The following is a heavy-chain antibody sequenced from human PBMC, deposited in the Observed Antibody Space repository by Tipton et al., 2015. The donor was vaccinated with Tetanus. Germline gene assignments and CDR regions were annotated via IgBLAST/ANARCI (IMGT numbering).Heavy chain of an antibody. CDR3: ARGDGYHYYYHMDV. Sequence: TLSLTCSVSGGSISSTDYYWSWIRQPPGKGLEWIGYFFYSGSTNYNPSLKSRVSMAVGTSKNQFSLQLRSVTAADTAVYYCARGDGYHYYYHMDVWGRGTTVTVSS. J-gene: IGHJ6*04. CDR1: GGSISSTDYY. D-gene: IGHD1-26*01. V-gene: IGHV4-61*08. CDR2: FFYSGST.